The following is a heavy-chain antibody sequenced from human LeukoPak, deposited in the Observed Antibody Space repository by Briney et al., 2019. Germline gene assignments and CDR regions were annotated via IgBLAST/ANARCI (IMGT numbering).Heavy chain of an antibody. CDR3: ARQGDSGRSYDY. CDR1: GGSISSYY. CDR2: IYYSGST. D-gene: IGHD3-22*01. Sequence: SETLSLTCTVSGGSISSYYWSWIRQPPGKGLEWIGHIYYSGSTNYNPSLKSRVTILLDTSKNQFSLNLRSVTAADTAVCFCARQGDSGRSYDYWGQGTLVTVSS. J-gene: IGHJ4*02. V-gene: IGHV4-59*08.